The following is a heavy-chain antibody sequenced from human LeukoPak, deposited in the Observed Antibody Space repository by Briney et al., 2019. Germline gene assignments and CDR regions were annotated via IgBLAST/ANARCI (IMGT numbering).Heavy chain of an antibody. CDR2: IYYSGST. J-gene: IGHJ4*02. V-gene: IGHV4-39*01. Sequence: PSETLSLTCAVYGGSFSGYYWGWIRQPPGKGLEWIGSIYYSGSTYYNPSLKSRVTISVDTSKNQFSLKLSSVTAADTAVYYCARLFVGSSTGRSLDYWGQGTLVTVSS. CDR3: ARLFVGSSTGRSLDY. D-gene: IGHD6-13*01. CDR1: GGSFSGYY.